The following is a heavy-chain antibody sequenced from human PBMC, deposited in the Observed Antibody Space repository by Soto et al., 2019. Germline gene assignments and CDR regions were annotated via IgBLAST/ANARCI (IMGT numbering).Heavy chain of an antibody. V-gene: IGHV3-30*18. CDR2: ISYDGSNK. J-gene: IGHJ4*02. CDR3: AKDMGYGDYGLDY. Sequence: GGSLRLSCAASGFTFSSYGMHWVRQAPGKGLEWVAVISYDGSNKYYADSVKGRFTISRDNARNTLYLQMNSLRAEDTALYYCAKDMGYGDYGLDYWGQGTLVTVSS. D-gene: IGHD4-17*01. CDR1: GFTFSSYG.